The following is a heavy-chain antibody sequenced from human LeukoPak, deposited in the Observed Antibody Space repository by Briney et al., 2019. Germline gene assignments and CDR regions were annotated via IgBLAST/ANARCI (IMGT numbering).Heavy chain of an antibody. Sequence: ASVKVSCKASGYTFTSYPISWVRQAPGQGLEWMGWISVYNSNTKYAQKLQGRVTMTTDRSTSTAHMELRSLRSDDTAVYYCARGYDYGDYVGDFDYWGQGTLVAVSS. D-gene: IGHD4-17*01. CDR1: GYTFTSYP. V-gene: IGHV1-18*01. CDR2: ISVYNSNT. J-gene: IGHJ4*02. CDR3: ARGYDYGDYVGDFDY.